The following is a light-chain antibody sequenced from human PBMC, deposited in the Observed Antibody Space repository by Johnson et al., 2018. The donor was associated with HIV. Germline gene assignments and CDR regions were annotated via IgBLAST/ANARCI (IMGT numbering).Light chain of an antibody. CDR2: ENN. J-gene: IGLJ1*01. CDR1: SSNIGNNY. V-gene: IGLV1-51*02. Sequence: QSVLTQPPSVSAAPGQKVTISCSGSSSNIGNNYVSWYQQLPGTAPKVLIYENNKRPSEIPDRLSGSKSYTSATLGITGLQTGDEADYYCGTWDSSLSAAFVTGTKVTVL. CDR3: GTWDSSLSAA.